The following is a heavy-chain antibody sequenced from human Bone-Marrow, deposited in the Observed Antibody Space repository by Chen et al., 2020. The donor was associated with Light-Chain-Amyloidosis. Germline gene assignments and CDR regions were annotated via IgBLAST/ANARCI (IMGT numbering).Heavy chain of an antibody. CDR3: AKDLVFGDH. Sequence: QVQLVESGGGVVQPGRSLRLSCAASGFTFSSYGMHWVRQAPGKGLEWVAVISYDGSNKYYADSVKGRFTISRDNSKNTLYLQMNSLRAEDTAVYYCAKDLVFGDHWGQGTLVTVSS. D-gene: IGHD3-10*02. J-gene: IGHJ4*02. V-gene: IGHV3-30*18. CDR1: GFTFSSYG. CDR2: ISYDGSNK.